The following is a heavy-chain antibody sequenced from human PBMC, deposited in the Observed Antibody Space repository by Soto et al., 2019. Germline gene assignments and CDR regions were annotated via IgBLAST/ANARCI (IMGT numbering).Heavy chain of an antibody. V-gene: IGHV4-59*01. CDR3: ARSYSGTFYGYDT. J-gene: IGHJ5*02. CDR2: VFYTGST. D-gene: IGHD1-26*01. CDR1: GGSIISYH. Sequence: PAETLSLTCTVSGGSIISYHWIWGRQAPVKGLEWIGYVFYTGSTKYNPALKRRVTISVDTSKNQFSLKLSSVSAADTGLYYCARSYSGTFYGYDTWGQGILVTVSS.